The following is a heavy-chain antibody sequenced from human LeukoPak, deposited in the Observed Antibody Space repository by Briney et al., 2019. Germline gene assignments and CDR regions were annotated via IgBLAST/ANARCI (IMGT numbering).Heavy chain of an antibody. Sequence: PGGSLRLSCAASGFTVSSNYMSWVRQAPGKGLEWVSVIYSGGSTYYADSVKGRFTISGDNSKNTLYLQMNSLRAEDTAVYYCARGGSGSGSGSLYYFDYWGQGTLVTVSS. CDR2: IYSGGST. J-gene: IGHJ4*02. V-gene: IGHV3-53*01. D-gene: IGHD3-10*01. CDR3: ARGGSGSGSGSLYYFDY. CDR1: GFTVSSNY.